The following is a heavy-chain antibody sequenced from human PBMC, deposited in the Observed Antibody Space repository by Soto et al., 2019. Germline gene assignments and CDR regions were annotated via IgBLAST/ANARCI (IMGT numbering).Heavy chain of an antibody. CDR2: INPSGGST. CDR1: GYTFTSYY. CDR3: ARDCTNGVCYSDIDY. Sequence: ASVKVSCKASGYTFTSYYMHWVRQAPGQGLEWMGIINPSGGSTSYAQKFQGRVTMTRDTSTSTVYMELSSPRSEDTAVYYCARDCTNGVCYSDIDYWGQGTLVTVSS. J-gene: IGHJ4*02. V-gene: IGHV1-46*03. D-gene: IGHD2-8*01.